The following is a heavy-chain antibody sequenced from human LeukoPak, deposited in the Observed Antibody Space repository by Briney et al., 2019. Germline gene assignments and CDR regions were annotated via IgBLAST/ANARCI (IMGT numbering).Heavy chain of an antibody. Sequence: GGSLRLSCAASGNYWMHWVRQVPGKGLVWVSHINSDGSWTSYADSVKGRFTISKDNAKNTVYLQMNSLRAEDTAVYCCVSFYETYWGRGTLVTVSS. D-gene: IGHD2/OR15-2a*01. CDR2: INSDGSWT. CDR3: VSFYETY. V-gene: IGHV3-74*01. CDR1: GNYW. J-gene: IGHJ4*02.